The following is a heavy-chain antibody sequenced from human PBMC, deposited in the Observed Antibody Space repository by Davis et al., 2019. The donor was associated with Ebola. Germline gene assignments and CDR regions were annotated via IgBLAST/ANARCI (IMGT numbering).Heavy chain of an antibody. CDR2: INPSGGST. CDR3: ARGSIFGVVIIPVWFDP. CDR1: GYTFTNYY. V-gene: IGHV1-46*01. D-gene: IGHD3-3*01. J-gene: IGHJ5*02. Sequence: ASVKVSCKAFGYTFTNYYVHWVRQAPGQGLEWMGIINPSGGSTSYAQKFQGRVTMTRDTSTSTVYMELSSLRSEDTAVYYCARGSIFGVVIIPVWFDPWGQGTLVTVSS.